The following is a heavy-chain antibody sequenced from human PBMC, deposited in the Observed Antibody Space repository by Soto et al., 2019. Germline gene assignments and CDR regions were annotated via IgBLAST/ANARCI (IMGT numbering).Heavy chain of an antibody. CDR2: IYSGGST. CDR1: GFTVSSNY. CDR3: ARETPQEQYYYDSSGYLDF. V-gene: IGHV3-53*01. D-gene: IGHD3-22*01. J-gene: IGHJ4*02. Sequence: PGGSLRLSCAASGFTVSSNYMSWVRQAPGKGLEWVSVIYSGGSTYYADSVKGRFTISRDNSKNTLYLRMNSLRAEDTAVYYCARETPQEQYYYDSSGYLDFWGQGTLVTVSS.